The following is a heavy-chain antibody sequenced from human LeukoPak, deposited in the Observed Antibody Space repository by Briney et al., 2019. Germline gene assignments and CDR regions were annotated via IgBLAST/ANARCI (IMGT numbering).Heavy chain of an antibody. CDR1: GYTFTGYY. D-gene: IGHD2-2*02. CDR3: AIYCSSTSCYTGFFNWFDP. V-gene: IGHV1-2*04. Sequence: ASVKVSCKASGYTFTGYYMHWVRQAPGQGLEWMGWINPNSGGTNYAQKFQGWVTMTRDTSISTAYMELSRLRSDDTAVYYCAIYCSSTSCYTGFFNWFDPWGQGTLVTVSS. CDR2: INPNSGGT. J-gene: IGHJ5*02.